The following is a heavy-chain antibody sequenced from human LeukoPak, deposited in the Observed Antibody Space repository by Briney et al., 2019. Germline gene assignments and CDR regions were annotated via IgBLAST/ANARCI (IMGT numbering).Heavy chain of an antibody. CDR3: ARSYYYDSSGWFDP. Sequence: SVTVSRLASGGTFSSYAISWVRQAPGQGLEWMGRIIPIFGTANYAQKFQGRVTITADKSASTAYMELSSLRSEDTAVYYCARSYYYDSSGWFDPWGQGTLGTVSS. CDR1: GGTFSSYA. V-gene: IGHV1-69*06. D-gene: IGHD3-22*01. J-gene: IGHJ5*02. CDR2: IIPIFGTA.